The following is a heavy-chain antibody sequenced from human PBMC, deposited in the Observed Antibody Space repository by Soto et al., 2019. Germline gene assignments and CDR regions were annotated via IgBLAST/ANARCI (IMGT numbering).Heavy chain of an antibody. CDR1: GFSFTTYG. CDR3: VRDCPAAYYYYGMDV. CDR2: SSAYNGNT. V-gene: IGHV1-18*01. J-gene: IGHJ6*02. Sequence: QVQLVQSGGEVKKPGASVKVSRKTSGFSFTTYGISWVRQPPGQGLEWRGWSSAYNGNTNYAQKLQDRVTVTTDTSTGTAYMELRSLRSDDTAVYYCVRDCPAAYYYYGMDVWGQGSTVTVSS.